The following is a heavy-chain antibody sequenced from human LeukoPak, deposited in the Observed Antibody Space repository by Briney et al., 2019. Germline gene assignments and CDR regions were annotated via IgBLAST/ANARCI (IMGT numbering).Heavy chain of an antibody. J-gene: IGHJ4*02. CDR2: IYYSGST. CDR3: ASYYYDSSGYYIDY. V-gene: IGHV4-30-2*03. D-gene: IGHD3-22*01. CDR1: GGSISSGGYS. Sequence: SQTLSLTCDVSGGSISSGGYSWSWIRQPPGKGLEWIGSIYYSGSTYYNPSLKSRVTISVDTSKDQFSLKLSSVTAADTAVYYCASYYYDSSGYYIDYWGQGTLVTVSS.